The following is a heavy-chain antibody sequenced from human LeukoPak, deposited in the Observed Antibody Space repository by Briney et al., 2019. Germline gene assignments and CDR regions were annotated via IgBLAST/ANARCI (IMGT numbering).Heavy chain of an antibody. CDR2: IRYDGSNK. V-gene: IGHV3-30*02. CDR1: GFTFSSYG. Sequence: GGSLRLSCAASGFTFSSYGMHWVRQAPGKGLEWVAFIRYDGSNKYYADSVKGRFTISRDNSKNTLYLQMNSLRAEDTAVYYCAHRIVGATGEDYWGQGILVTVSS. CDR3: AHRIVGATGEDY. J-gene: IGHJ4*02. D-gene: IGHD1-26*01.